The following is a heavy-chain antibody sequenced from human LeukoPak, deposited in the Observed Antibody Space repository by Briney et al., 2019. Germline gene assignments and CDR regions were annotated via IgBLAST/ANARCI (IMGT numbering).Heavy chain of an antibody. V-gene: IGHV4-59*11. J-gene: IGHJ4*02. CDR3: AREVSSSNFDY. CDR2: IYYSGST. CDR1: GDSISSHY. Sequence: SETLSLTCTVSGDSISSHYWSWIRQPPGKGLEWIGYIYYSGSTNYNPSLKSRVTISVDTSKNQFSLKLSSVTAADTAVYYCAREVSSSNFDYWGQGTLVTVYS. D-gene: IGHD6-6*01.